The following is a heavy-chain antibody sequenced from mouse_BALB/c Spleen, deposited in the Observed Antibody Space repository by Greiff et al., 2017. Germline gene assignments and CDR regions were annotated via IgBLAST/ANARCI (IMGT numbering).Heavy chain of an antibody. CDR1: GFTFNTYA. CDR3: VRRKYGNYGAMDY. Sequence: EVKLMESGGGLVQPKGSLKLSCAASGFTFNTYAMNWVRQAPGKGLEWVARIRSKSNNYATYYADSVKDRFTISRDDSQSMLYLQMNNLKTEDTAMYYCVRRKYGNYGAMDYWGQGTSVTVSS. CDR2: IRSKSNNYAT. J-gene: IGHJ4*01. V-gene: IGHV10-1*02. D-gene: IGHD2-10*02.